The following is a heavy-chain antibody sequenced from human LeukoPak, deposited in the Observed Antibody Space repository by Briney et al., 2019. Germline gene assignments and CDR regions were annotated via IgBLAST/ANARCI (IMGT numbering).Heavy chain of an antibody. V-gene: IGHV4-34*01. CDR2: INHSGST. D-gene: IGHD3-22*01. Sequence: PSETLSLTCAVYGGSFSGYYWSWIRQPPGKGLEWIGEINHSGSTNYNPSLKSRVTISVDTSKNQFSLKLSSVTAADTAVYYCARGGGWDTMIVVVPAFDYWGQGTLVTVSS. J-gene: IGHJ4*02. CDR1: GGSFSGYY. CDR3: ARGGGWDTMIVVVPAFDY.